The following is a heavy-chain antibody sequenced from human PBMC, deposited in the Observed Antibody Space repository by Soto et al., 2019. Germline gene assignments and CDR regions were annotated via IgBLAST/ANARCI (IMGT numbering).Heavy chain of an antibody. CDR2: IYWDDDK. CDR3: AHSQKTYYDILTGYYSRHYGMDV. CDR1: GFSLSTSGVG. J-gene: IGHJ6*02. D-gene: IGHD3-9*01. Sequence: QITLKESGPTLVKPTQTLTLTCTFSGFSLSTSGVGVGWIRQPPGKALEWLALIYWDDDKRYSPSLKSRLTITKDTSKNQVVLTMTNMDPVDTATYYCAHSQKTYYDILTGYYSRHYGMDVWGQGTTVTVSS. V-gene: IGHV2-5*02.